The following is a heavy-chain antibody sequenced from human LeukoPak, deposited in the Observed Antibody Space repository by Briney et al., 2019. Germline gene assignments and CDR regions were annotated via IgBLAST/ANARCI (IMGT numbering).Heavy chain of an antibody. CDR2: IKTKGEGGTV. J-gene: IGHJ4*02. V-gene: IGHV3-15*01. CDR1: GFTFSNAW. Sequence: GGSLRLSCATSGFTFSNAWMTWVRQAQGKGLEWVGRIKTKGEGGTVDYAAPVKGRFTISRDDSKNTLNLQMNSLKTEDTAIYYCMSDLDNWGQGTLVTVSS. CDR3: MSDLDN.